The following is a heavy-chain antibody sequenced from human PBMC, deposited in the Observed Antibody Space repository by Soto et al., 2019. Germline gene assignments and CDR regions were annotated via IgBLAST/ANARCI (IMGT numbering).Heavy chain of an antibody. CDR1: GASISSNDW. CDR2: IFYNGGA. CDR3: GRNGAYYIDF. Sequence: QVQLQDSGPGLVEPSGTLSLTCVVSGASISSNDWWSWVRQSPGEGLQWIGEIFYNGGANYNPSLXXRVAISVDTSTNPSFLNLTSITAADTAIYYCGRNGAYYIDFWGQGTLVTVSS. D-gene: IGHD2-21*01. V-gene: IGHV4-4*02. J-gene: IGHJ4*02.